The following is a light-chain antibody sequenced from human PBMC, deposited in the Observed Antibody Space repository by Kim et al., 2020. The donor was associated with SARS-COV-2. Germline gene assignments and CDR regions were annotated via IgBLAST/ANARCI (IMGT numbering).Light chain of an antibody. CDR2: GKN. Sequence: SSELTQDPAVSVALGQTVRITCQGDSLRSYYATWYQQKPGQAPMLVIYGKNSRPSGIPDRFSASSSGNTASLTITGTQAGDEADYCCNSRDSNDNVIFGGGTQLTVL. CDR3: NSRDSNDNVI. J-gene: IGLJ2*01. V-gene: IGLV3-19*01. CDR1: SLRSYY.